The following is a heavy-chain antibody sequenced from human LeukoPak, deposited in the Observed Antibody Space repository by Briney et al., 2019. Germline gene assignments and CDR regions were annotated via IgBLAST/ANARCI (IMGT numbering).Heavy chain of an antibody. J-gene: IGHJ4*02. D-gene: IGHD2-15*01. CDR3: ARYSGYYY. V-gene: IGHV4-34*01. Sequence: SETLSLTCAVYGGSFSGYYWSWIRHPPGQGLEWIGQINHSGSTNYNPSLKSLVTISVDTSKNQFSLKLRSVTVADTAVYYCARYSGYYYWGQGPLVTVSS. CDR2: INHSGST. CDR1: GGSFSGYY.